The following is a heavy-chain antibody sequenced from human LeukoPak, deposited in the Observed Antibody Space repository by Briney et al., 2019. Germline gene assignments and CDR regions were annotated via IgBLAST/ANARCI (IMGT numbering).Heavy chain of an antibody. D-gene: IGHD3-9*01. CDR1: GFTFSNYA. V-gene: IGHV3-23*01. J-gene: IGHJ4*02. CDR2: TTGSGGNT. Sequence: SGGSLRLSCAASGFTFSNYAMSWVRQAPGKGLEWVSATTGSGGNTYYADSVKGRFTISRDNSKKTVFLQMNSLRAEDTAVYYCAKWGDYDVLTGYYVSDYWGQGTLVTVSS. CDR3: AKWGDYDVLTGYYVSDY.